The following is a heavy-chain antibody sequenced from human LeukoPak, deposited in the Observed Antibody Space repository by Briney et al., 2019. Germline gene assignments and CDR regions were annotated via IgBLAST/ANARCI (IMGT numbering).Heavy chain of an antibody. D-gene: IGHD4-17*01. CDR2: IYPGDSDT. CDR1: GYRFTSYW. CDR3: ARHTTTVTPRAFDI. J-gene: IGHJ3*02. V-gene: IGHV5-51*01. Sequence: GESLKISCKGSGYRFTSYWIGWVRQMPGTGLEWMGIIYPGDSDTRYSPSFQGQVTISADKSISTAYLQWNSLKASDTAMYYCARHTTTVTPRAFDIWGQGTMATVSS.